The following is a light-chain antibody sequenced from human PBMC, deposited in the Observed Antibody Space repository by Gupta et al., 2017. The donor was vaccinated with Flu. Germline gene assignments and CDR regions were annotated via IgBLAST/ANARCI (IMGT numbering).Light chain of an antibody. CDR1: QSIRSN. V-gene: IGKV1-39*02. Sequence: PACLFASIGDRVTLTCRESQSIRSNLAWYQQKPGKAPRVLLYGASTRQTGVPARFSGSGSGTDFSLTISSLQPEDFAVYYCQHYDTTPWTFGQGTRVEIK. CDR3: QHYDTTPWT. CDR2: GAS. J-gene: IGKJ1*01.